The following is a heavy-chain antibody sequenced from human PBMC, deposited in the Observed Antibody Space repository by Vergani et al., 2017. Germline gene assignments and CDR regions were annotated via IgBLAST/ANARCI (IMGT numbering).Heavy chain of an antibody. J-gene: IGHJ6*03. V-gene: IGHV3-33*01. CDR1: GFTFSSYC. D-gene: IGHD3-3*01. CDR3: ARGNYDFWSGAYMDV. CDR2: IWYDGSNK. Sequence: QVQLVESGGGVVQPGRSLRLSCAASGFTFSSYCMHWVRQAPGKGLEWVAVIWYDGSNKYYADSVKGRFTISRDTSKNTLYLQMNSLRAEDTAVYYCARGNYDFWSGAYMDVWGKGTTVTVSS.